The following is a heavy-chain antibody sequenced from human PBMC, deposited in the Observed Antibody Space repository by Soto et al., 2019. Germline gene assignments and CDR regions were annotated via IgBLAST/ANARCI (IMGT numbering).Heavy chain of an antibody. CDR3: ARDVRGYCSSTSCSGGFVYYYYMDV. CDR2: ISSSGSTI. Sequence: QVQLVESGGGLVKPGGSLRLSCAASGFTFSDYYMSWIRQAPGKGLEWVSYISSSGSTIYYADSVKGRFTISRDNAKNSLYLQMNSLRAEDTAVYYCARDVRGYCSSTSCSGGFVYYYYMDVWGKGTTVTVSS. V-gene: IGHV3-11*01. D-gene: IGHD2-2*01. J-gene: IGHJ6*03. CDR1: GFTFSDYY.